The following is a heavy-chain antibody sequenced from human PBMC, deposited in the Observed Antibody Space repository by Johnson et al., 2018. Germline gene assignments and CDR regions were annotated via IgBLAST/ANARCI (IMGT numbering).Heavy chain of an antibody. CDR2: ISYDGSNK. CDR1: GFSFSSYA. J-gene: IGHJ6*03. D-gene: IGHD1-26*01. Sequence: QVQLVQSGGGVVQPGRSLRLSCAASGFSFSSYAMHWVRQAPGKGLEWVAVISYDGSNKYYADSVKGRFTISRDNSKNTLYLQMNSLRAEDTAVYYCARERIVGATMVPGNMDVWGKGTTVTVSS. CDR3: ARERIVGATMVPGNMDV. V-gene: IGHV3-30-3*01.